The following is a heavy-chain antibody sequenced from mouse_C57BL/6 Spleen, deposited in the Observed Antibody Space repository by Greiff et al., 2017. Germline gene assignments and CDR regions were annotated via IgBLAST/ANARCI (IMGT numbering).Heavy chain of an antibody. CDR3: ARGWGRDY. CDR2: ISYDGSN. V-gene: IGHV3-6*01. J-gene: IGHJ2*01. CDR1: GYSITSGYY. D-gene: IGHD1-1*02. Sequence: DVKLQESGPGLVKPSQSLSLTCSVTGYSITSGYYWNWIRQFPGNKLEWMGYISYDGSNNYNPSLKNRISITRDTSKNQFFLKLNSVTTEDTATYYCARGWGRDYWGQGTTLTVSS.